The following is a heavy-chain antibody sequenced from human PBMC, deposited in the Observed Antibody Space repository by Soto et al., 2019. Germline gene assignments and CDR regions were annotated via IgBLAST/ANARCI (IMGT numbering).Heavy chain of an antibody. J-gene: IGHJ4*01. CDR1: GDSSSSGFD. CDR3: ARVHLMVVAGRTFDF. V-gene: IGHV4-38-2*01. Sequence: PSSSSSGDSSSSGFDWAWIQKKPGKGPEWIASIYHGGTTFYNPSLKSRITISVDTSNNQFSLKLTSVTAADTAVYYCARVHLMVVAGRTFDFWGHGTLVTLSS. CDR2: IYHGGTT. D-gene: IGHD6-19*01.